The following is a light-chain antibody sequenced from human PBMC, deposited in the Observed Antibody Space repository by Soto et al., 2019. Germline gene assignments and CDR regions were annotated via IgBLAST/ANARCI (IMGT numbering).Light chain of an antibody. Sequence: DIQMTQYPSSVSSSVGARVTITCRASQGISSWLAWYQQKPGKVPKLLIYAASSLQSVVPSRFSGSESVTDLTLNIRILQPEDFATYYNQPANIFPYTFGQGTKVEIK. J-gene: IGKJ1*01. CDR3: QPANIFPYT. V-gene: IGKV1-12*01. CDR2: AAS. CDR1: QGISSW.